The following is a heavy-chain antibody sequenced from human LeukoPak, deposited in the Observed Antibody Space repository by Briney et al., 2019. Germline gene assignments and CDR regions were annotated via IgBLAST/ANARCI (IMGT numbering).Heavy chain of an antibody. D-gene: IGHD3-22*01. CDR3: AKDYYYYDSSRAFDI. Sequence: GGSLRLSCAASGFTFSSYGMHWVRQAPGKGLVWGAGISYDGSNKYYADSVKGRFTISRDNSKNTLYLQMNSLRAEDTAVYYCAKDYYYYDSSRAFDIWGQGTMVTVSS. J-gene: IGHJ3*02. V-gene: IGHV3-30*18. CDR2: ISYDGSNK. CDR1: GFTFSSYG.